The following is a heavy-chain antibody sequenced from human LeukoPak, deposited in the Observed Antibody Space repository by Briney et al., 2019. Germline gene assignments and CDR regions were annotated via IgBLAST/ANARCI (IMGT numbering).Heavy chain of an antibody. CDR1: GGSISSYY. CDR2: IYYSGST. D-gene: IGHD3-16*01. J-gene: IGHJ3*02. Sequence: SETLSLTCTVSGGSISSYYWSWIRQPPGKGLEWIGYIYYSGSTNYNPSLDSRVTISVDTSKNQFSLQLNSVTPDDTAVYYCAREGGDAFDIWGQGTMVTVSS. CDR3: AREGGDAFDI. V-gene: IGHV4-59*12.